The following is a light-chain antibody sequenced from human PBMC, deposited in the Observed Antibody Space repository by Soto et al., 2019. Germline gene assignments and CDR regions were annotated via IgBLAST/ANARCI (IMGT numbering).Light chain of an antibody. Sequence: EIVMTQSPATLSVSPGDRATLSCRASQSVDNDLAWYQQKPGQPPRLLIYDASTRATGIPARFSGSQSGTEFTLNISSLLSEDFAVYSCQQYNTGPLTFRGGTKVEIQ. CDR2: DAS. J-gene: IGKJ4*01. CDR3: QQYNTGPLT. V-gene: IGKV3D-15*01. CDR1: QSVDND.